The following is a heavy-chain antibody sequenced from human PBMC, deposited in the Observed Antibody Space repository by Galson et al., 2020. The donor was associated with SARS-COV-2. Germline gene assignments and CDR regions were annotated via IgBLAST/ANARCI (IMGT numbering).Heavy chain of an antibody. D-gene: IGHD3-3*01. CDR2: IYYSGST. V-gene: IGHV4-59*08. CDR1: GASISSYY. J-gene: IGHJ6*02. Sequence: SETLSLTCTVPGASISSYYWSWIRQPPGKGLEWIGYIYYSGSTNYNPSLKSRVTISVDTSKNQFSLKLSSVTAADTAVYYCARHEYDFWSGYSYYYYGMDVWGQGTTVTVSS. CDR3: ARHEYDFWSGYSYYYYGMDV.